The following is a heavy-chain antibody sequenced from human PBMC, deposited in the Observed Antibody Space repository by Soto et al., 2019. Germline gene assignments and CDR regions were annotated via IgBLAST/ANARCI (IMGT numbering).Heavy chain of an antibody. CDR2: IYRSGTT. J-gene: IGHJ4*02. CDR3: ARTHSGSYYSVFNY. CDR1: NFPISSGYY. D-gene: IGHD1-26*01. V-gene: IGHV4-38-2*01. Sequence: SETLSLTCVVSNFPISSGYYWGWIRQSPGKGLEWIASIYRSGTTSYNPSLKSRVTISVDPSKNQFSLMLTAVTAADTAVYYCARTHSGSYYSVFNYWGRGSLVTVSS.